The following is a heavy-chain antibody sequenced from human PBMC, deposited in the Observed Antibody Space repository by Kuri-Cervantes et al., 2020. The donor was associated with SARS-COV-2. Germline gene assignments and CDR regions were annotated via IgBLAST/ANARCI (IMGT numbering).Heavy chain of an antibody. CDR3: ARVGRITMVRGDRWGYFDY. V-gene: IGHV4-39*07. CDR1: GGSISSSSYY. CDR2: IYYSGST. D-gene: IGHD3-10*01. Sequence: SETLSLTCTVSGGSISSSSYYWGWIRQPPGKGLEWIGSIYYSGSTYYNPSLKSRVTISVDTSKNQFSLKLSSVTAADTAVYYCARVGRITMVRGDRWGYFDYWGQGTLVTVSS. J-gene: IGHJ4*02.